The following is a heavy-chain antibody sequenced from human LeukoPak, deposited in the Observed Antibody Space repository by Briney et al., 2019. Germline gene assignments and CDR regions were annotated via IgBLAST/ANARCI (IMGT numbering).Heavy chain of an antibody. CDR3: ARGVPRHAYEY. Sequence: GGSLRLSCAASGFIFSDYSMNWVRQAPGKGLEWVSSISSSSSYIYYADSVKGRFTISRDNAKNSLYLQMNSLRAEDTAVYYCARGVPRHAYEYWGQGTLVTVSS. D-gene: IGHD3-3*01. CDR2: ISSSSSYI. CDR1: GFIFSDYS. J-gene: IGHJ4*02. V-gene: IGHV3-21*01.